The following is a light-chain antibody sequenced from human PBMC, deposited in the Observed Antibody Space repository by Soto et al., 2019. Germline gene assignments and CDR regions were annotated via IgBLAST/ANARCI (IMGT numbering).Light chain of an antibody. V-gene: IGLV1-51*01. CDR1: SSNIWKNY. CDR3: GTWDSSLTAVV. Sequence: QSVLTQPPSVSAAPGQKVTISCSGSSSNIWKNYVSWYQQLPGTAPKLLIYDNNKRPSGIPDRFSGSKSGTSATLGITGLQTGDEADYYCGTWDSSLTAVVFGGGTKRTVL. J-gene: IGLJ2*01. CDR2: DNN.